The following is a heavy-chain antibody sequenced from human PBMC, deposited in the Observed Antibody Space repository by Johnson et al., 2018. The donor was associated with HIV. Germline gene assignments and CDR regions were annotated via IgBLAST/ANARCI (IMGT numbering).Heavy chain of an antibody. CDR3: ARGGAYCGGDCYHAFDI. Sequence: VQLVESGGGVVRPGGSLRLSCAASGFSFDEYGMSWVRQAPGKGLEWVSGINWNGGSTGYADSVKGRFTISRDNAKNSLYVQMNSLRAEDTALYYCARGGAYCGGDCYHAFDIWGQGTMVTVSS. CDR2: INWNGGST. V-gene: IGHV3-20*04. CDR1: GFSFDEYG. D-gene: IGHD2-21*02. J-gene: IGHJ3*02.